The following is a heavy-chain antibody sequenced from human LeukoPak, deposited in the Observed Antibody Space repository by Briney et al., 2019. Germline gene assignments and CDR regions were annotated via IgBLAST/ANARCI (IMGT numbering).Heavy chain of an antibody. J-gene: IGHJ4*02. D-gene: IGHD2-8*01. CDR2: ISTNKGNT. CDR3: ARDLITSGLPGY. V-gene: IGHV1-18*01. CDR1: GYTFTDYG. Sequence: ASVKVSSKVSGYTFTDYGVSWVRQAPGQGLEWMGWISTNKGNTNSALKFQGRVTMTTDSSTSTAYMELRSLRSDDTAVYYCARDLITSGLPGYWGQGTLVTVSS.